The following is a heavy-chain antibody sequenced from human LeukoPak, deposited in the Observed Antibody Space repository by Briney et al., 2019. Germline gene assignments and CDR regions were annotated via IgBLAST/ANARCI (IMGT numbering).Heavy chain of an antibody. CDR2: IRSKAYGGTT. D-gene: IGHD4-23*01. CDR3: TRDKSVVTAYYFDY. V-gene: IGHV3-49*03. Sequence: PGGFLRLSCTASGFTFGDYAMSWFRQAPGKGLEWVGFIRSKAYGGTTEYAASVKGRFTISRDDSKSIAYLQMNSLKTEDTAVYYCTRDKSVVTAYYFDYWGQGTLVTVSS. CDR1: GFTFGDYA. J-gene: IGHJ4*02.